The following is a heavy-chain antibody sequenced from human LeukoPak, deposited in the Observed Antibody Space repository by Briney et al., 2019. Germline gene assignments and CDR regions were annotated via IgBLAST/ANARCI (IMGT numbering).Heavy chain of an antibody. Sequence: PSETLSLTCTVSGGSISSYYWSWIRQPPGKGLEWIGNIYYSGSTNYNPSLKSRVTISVDTSKNQFSLKLSSVTAADTAVYYCARDRRWVVPAAMASWFDPWGQGTLVTVSS. J-gene: IGHJ5*02. CDR3: ARDRRWVVPAAMASWFDP. CDR2: IYYSGST. D-gene: IGHD2-2*01. V-gene: IGHV4-59*12. CDR1: GGSISSYY.